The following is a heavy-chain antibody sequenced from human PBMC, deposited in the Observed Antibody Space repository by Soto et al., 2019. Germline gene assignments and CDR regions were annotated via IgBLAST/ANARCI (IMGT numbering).Heavy chain of an antibody. CDR3: AWAVVPPGAFDI. CDR2: IIPILGIA. Sequence: EASVKVSCKASGGTFSSYTISWVRQAPGQGLEWMGRIIPILGIANYAQKIQGRVTITADKSTSTAYMELSSLRSEDTAVYYCAWAVVPPGAFDIWGQGTIVTVSS. J-gene: IGHJ3*02. V-gene: IGHV1-69*02. D-gene: IGHD2-15*01. CDR1: GGTFSSYT.